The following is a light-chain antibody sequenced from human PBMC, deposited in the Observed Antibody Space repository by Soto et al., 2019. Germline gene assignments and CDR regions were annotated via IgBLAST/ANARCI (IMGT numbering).Light chain of an antibody. CDR2: DAS. V-gene: IGKV3-11*01. Sequence: EIVLTQSPATLSLSPGERATLSCRASQSVSSYLAWYQQKPGQAPRLLIYDASNRATGIPARFSGSGSATDFTLTISSLETEDFAVYYCQQRSNWYTFGQGTKLEIK. CDR3: QQRSNWYT. CDR1: QSVSSY. J-gene: IGKJ2*01.